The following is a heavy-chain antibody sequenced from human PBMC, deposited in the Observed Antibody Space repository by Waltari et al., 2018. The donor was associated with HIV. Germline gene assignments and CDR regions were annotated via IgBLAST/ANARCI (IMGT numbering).Heavy chain of an antibody. Sequence: QVQLVESGGGVVKPGGSLRLSCTASGFMFSGYVMHWVRQAPGKGLEWVAATSFDGSNNYDAQSVKGRFTISRDNVKNMLHLQMNSLKIEDTAVYYCAKDKSGSLHYYYYYGMDVWGKGTTVAASS. CDR1: GFMFSGYV. CDR3: AKDKSGSLHYYYYYGMDV. J-gene: IGHJ6*04. D-gene: IGHD1-26*01. CDR2: TSFDGSNN. V-gene: IGHV3-30*01.